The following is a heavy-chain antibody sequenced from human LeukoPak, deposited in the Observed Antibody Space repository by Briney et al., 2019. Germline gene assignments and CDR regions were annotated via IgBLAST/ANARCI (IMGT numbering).Heavy chain of an antibody. CDR3: ARDLGDGYNFGGFDY. CDR1: GYTFTSYA. D-gene: IGHD5-24*01. Sequence: ASVKVSCKASGYTFTSYAMHWVRQAPGQRLEWMGWINAGNGNTKYSQKFQGRVTMTRDTSTSTVYMELSSLRSEDTAVYYCARDLGDGYNFGGFDYWGQGTLVTVSS. V-gene: IGHV1-3*01. J-gene: IGHJ4*02. CDR2: INAGNGNT.